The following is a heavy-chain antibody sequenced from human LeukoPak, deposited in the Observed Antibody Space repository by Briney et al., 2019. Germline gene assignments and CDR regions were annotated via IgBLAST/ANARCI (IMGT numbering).Heavy chain of an antibody. Sequence: GGSLRLACAASGFTFSNAWMSWVRQAPGKGLEWVGHIKSKTDGGTTDYAAPVKCRFTISRDDSKNTLYLQMNSLKTEDTAVYYCTGEGLWSLFDYWGQGTLVTVSS. CDR2: IKSKTDGGTT. J-gene: IGHJ4*02. CDR1: GFTFSNAW. CDR3: TGEGLWSLFDY. V-gene: IGHV3-15*01. D-gene: IGHD5-18*01.